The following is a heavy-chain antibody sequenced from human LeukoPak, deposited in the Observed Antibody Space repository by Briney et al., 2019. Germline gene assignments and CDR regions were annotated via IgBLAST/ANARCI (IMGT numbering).Heavy chain of an antibody. D-gene: IGHD3-3*01. CDR1: GGSISSYY. J-gene: IGHJ2*01. CDR2: IYTSGST. V-gene: IGHV4-4*07. CDR3: ARSPPIPSLELYFDL. Sequence: PSETLSLTCTVSGGSISSYYWSWIRQPAGKGLEWIGRIYTSGSTNYNPSLKSRVTMSVDTSKNQFSLKLSSVTAADTAVYYCARSPPIPSLELYFDLWGRGTLVTVSS.